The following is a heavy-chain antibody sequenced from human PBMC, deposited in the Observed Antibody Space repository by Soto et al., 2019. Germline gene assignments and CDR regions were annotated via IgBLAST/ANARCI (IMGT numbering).Heavy chain of an antibody. CDR1: GYSFTNND. CDR3: ARMATFGSLNWFDP. CDR2: MNPGSGDT. D-gene: IGHD3-16*01. V-gene: IGHV1-8*01. J-gene: IGHJ5*02. Sequence: ASVKVSCKASGYSFTNNDVTWVRQATGKGLEWMGWMNPGSGDTRCAQKFQGRVTMTRDISIATAYMELSSLRSDDTAIYYCARMATFGSLNWFDPWGQGTLVTVSS.